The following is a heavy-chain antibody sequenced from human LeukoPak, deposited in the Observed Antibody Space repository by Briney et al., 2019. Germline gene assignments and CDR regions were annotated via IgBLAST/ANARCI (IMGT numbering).Heavy chain of an antibody. CDR2: IRAYNGNT. Sequence: ASVKVSCKASGYTFTSYGISWVGQAPGQGLEWMGWIRAYNGNTNYAQKLQGRVTMTTDTSTSTAYMELRSLRSDDTAVYYCARGRVRGVILDDAFDIWGQGTMVTVSS. J-gene: IGHJ3*02. CDR3: ARGRVRGVILDDAFDI. CDR1: GYTFTSYG. D-gene: IGHD3-10*01. V-gene: IGHV1-18*01.